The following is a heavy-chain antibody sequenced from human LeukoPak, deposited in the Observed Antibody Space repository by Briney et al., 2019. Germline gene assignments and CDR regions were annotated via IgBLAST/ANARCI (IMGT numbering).Heavy chain of an antibody. CDR3: ARGGLPFYYYYMDV. Sequence: ASVKVSFKASGYTFTGYYMHWVRQAPGQGLEWMGWINPNSGGTNYSQKFQGRVTMTRDTSISTAYMELSRLRSDDTAVYYCARGGLPFYYYYMDVWGKGTTVTISS. J-gene: IGHJ6*03. CDR1: GYTFTGYY. D-gene: IGHD4-11*01. V-gene: IGHV1-2*02. CDR2: INPNSGGT.